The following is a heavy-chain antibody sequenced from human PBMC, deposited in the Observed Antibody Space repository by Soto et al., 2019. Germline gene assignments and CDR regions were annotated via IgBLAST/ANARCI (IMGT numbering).Heavy chain of an antibody. J-gene: IGHJ4*02. D-gene: IGHD1-26*01. CDR1: GGSISSYH. Sequence: QVQLQESGPGLVKPSETLSLTCTVSGGSISSYHWSWIRQPPGKGLEWIGYIYYSGGTNYNPSLKSRVTISVDTSKNQFSLKLSSVTAADTAVYYCARQVGNYFDYWGQGTLVTFSS. V-gene: IGHV4-59*08. CDR3: ARQVGNYFDY. CDR2: IYYSGGT.